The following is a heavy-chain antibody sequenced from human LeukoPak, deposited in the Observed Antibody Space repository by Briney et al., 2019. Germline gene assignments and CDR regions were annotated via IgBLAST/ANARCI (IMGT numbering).Heavy chain of an antibody. CDR1: GFTFSSYG. CDR3: SRGGYGDYNNWFDP. CDR2: IWYNGSNK. V-gene: IGHV3-33*01. J-gene: IGHJ5*02. D-gene: IGHD4-17*01. Sequence: GGSLRLSCAASGFTFSSYGMHWVRQAPGKGLEWVADIWYNGSNKYYAESVKGRFTISRDNSKNMLYLQLNSLRAEDTAVYYCSRGGYGDYNNWFDPWGQGTLVIVSS.